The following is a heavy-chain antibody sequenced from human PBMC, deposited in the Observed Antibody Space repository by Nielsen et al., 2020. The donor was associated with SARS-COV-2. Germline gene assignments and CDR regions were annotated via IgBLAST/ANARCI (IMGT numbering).Heavy chain of an antibody. V-gene: IGHV3-23*01. CDR3: AKAFRSSDWVRAATDF. CDR1: GFTFSSYA. Sequence: GESLKISCAASGFTFSSYAMSWVRQAPGKGLEWVSSISGSGRITYYADSVKGRFTISRDISKTTLYLQMNSLTTEDTAVYYCAKAFRSSDWVRAATDFWGQGTLVTVSS. D-gene: IGHD6-25*01. J-gene: IGHJ4*02. CDR2: ISGSGRIT.